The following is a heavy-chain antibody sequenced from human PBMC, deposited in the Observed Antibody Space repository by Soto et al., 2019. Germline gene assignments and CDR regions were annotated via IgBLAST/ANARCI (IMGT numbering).Heavy chain of an antibody. Sequence: QVQLVESGGGVVQPGRSLRLSCAASGFTFSSYGMHWVRQAPGKGLEWVAVISYDGSNKYYADSVKGRFTISRDNSKNTLYLQMNSLRAEDTAVYYCARDTAAAGYYSGMDVWGQGTTVTGSS. D-gene: IGHD6-13*01. CDR2: ISYDGSNK. V-gene: IGHV3-30*19. J-gene: IGHJ6*02. CDR3: ARDTAAAGYYSGMDV. CDR1: GFTFSSYG.